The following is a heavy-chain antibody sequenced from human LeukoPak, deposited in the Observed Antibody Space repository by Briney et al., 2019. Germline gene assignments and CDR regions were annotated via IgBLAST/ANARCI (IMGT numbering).Heavy chain of an antibody. CDR2: IYPGDSDT. V-gene: IGHV5-51*01. CDR1: GYSFTNYW. Sequence: GESLKISCKGSGYSFTNYWIGWVRQMPGKGLEWMGIIYPGDSDTRYSPSFQGQVTISADKSISTAYMELSRLRSDDTAMYYCASSYYYDSSGYFFYWGQGTLVTVSS. D-gene: IGHD3-22*01. CDR3: ASSYYYDSSGYFFY. J-gene: IGHJ4*02.